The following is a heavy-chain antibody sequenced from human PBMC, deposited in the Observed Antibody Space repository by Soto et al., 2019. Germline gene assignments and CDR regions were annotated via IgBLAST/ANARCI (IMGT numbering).Heavy chain of an antibody. CDR3: ARVTPPVDSYYYDSSGSLDDAFAI. CDR1: GYNVTSYY. J-gene: IGHJ3*02. Sequence: ASVKVSCKVSGYNVTSYYMHWVRKEPGQGLEWMRIINPSGGSTSYAQKFQGRVTMTRDTSTSTVYMELSSLRSEDTAVYYCARVTPPVDSYYYDSSGSLDDAFAIRGQGT. D-gene: IGHD3-22*01. V-gene: IGHV1-46*01. CDR2: INPSGGST.